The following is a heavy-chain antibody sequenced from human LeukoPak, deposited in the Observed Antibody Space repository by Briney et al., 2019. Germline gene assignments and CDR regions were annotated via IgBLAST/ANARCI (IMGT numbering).Heavy chain of an antibody. J-gene: IGHJ4*02. D-gene: IGHD2-15*01. V-gene: IGHV3-74*01. Sequence: GGSLRLSCAASGFTFSSYWMHWVRQAPGKGLVWVSRIKGDGSSTSYADSVKGRFTISRDNAKNTLYLQMSSLRAEDTAVYYCVLHFDYWGQGTLVTVSS. CDR3: VLHFDY. CDR1: GFTFSSYW. CDR2: IKGDGSST.